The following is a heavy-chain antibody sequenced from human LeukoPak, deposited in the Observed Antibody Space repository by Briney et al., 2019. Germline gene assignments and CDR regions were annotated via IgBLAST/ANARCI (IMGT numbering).Heavy chain of an antibody. Sequence: ASVKVSCKASGYTFTSFYMHWVRQAPGQGLEWMGIISPRGGSVSSAQNFQDRITLTRDASTSTVYMELSSLRSEDTAVYYCARDYHGSGSLTTFDYWGQGTLVTVSS. D-gene: IGHD3-10*01. CDR3: ARDYHGSGSLTTFDY. J-gene: IGHJ4*02. CDR1: GYTFTSFY. V-gene: IGHV1-46*01. CDR2: ISPRGGSV.